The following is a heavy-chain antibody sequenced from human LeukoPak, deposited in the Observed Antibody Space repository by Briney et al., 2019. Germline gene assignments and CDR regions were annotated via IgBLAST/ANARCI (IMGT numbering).Heavy chain of an antibody. CDR1: GFTFSIHG. V-gene: IGHV3-48*01. Sequence: GGSLRLSCAASGFTFSIHGMNWVRQAPGKGLEWVSYIINSGGTVYYTDSVKGRFTISRDNSKNTLYLQMNSLRAEDTAVFYCAKATTISAAGSHFVYWGQGTLVTVSS. CDR3: AKATTISAAGSHFVY. CDR2: IINSGGTV. J-gene: IGHJ4*02. D-gene: IGHD6-13*01.